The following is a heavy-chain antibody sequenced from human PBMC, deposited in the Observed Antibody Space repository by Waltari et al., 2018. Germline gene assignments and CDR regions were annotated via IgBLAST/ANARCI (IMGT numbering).Heavy chain of an antibody. CDR3: AREVGGSRWFDP. J-gene: IGHJ5*02. CDR2: INTGGNT. CDR1: GGSISTYY. D-gene: IGHD3-16*01. V-gene: IGHV4-4*07. Sequence: QVQLQESGPGLVKTSETLSLTCTVSGGSISTYYWTWIRQPAGKGLEWIGRINTGGNTNHNPSLKSRGTRSVDTAKNQVSLTLSAVTAADTAVYYCAREVGGSRWFDPWGQGTLVTVSS.